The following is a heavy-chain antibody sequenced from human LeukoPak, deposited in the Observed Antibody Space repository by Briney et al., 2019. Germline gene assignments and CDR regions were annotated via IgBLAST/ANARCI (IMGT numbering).Heavy chain of an antibody. V-gene: IGHV3-7*01. J-gene: IGHJ4*02. Sequence: GGSLRLSCAASGFTFSSYEMNWVRQAPGKGLEWVANIKPDGSEKYYVDSVKGRFTISRDNAKNSLYLQMNSLRAEDTAVYYCARDQTPFVWGQGTLVTVSS. CDR1: GFTFSSYE. CDR2: IKPDGSEK. CDR3: ARDQTPFV.